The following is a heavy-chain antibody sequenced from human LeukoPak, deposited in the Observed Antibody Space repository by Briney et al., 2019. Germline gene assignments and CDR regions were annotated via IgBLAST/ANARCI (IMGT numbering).Heavy chain of an antibody. D-gene: IGHD7-27*01. CDR3: ARGWGAFDI. CDR2: ISYDGSNK. V-gene: IGHV3-30*03. J-gene: IGHJ3*02. Sequence: GGSLRLSCAASGFTFSSYGMHWVRQAPGKGLEWVAVISYDGSNKYYADSVKGRFTISRDNSKNTLYLQMNSLRAEDTAVYYCARGWGAFDIWGQGTIVTVSS. CDR1: GFTFSSYG.